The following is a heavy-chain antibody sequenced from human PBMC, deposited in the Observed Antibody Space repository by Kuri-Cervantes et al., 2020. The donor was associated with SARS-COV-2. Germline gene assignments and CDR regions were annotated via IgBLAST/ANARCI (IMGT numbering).Heavy chain of an antibody. J-gene: IGHJ5*02. D-gene: IGHD2-21*02. CDR1: GFTFSSYG. CDR3: ARVCKRGADCYDP. CDR2: ISWNSGSI. Sequence: GGSLRLSCAASGFTFSSYGMHWVRQAPGKGLEWVSGISWNSGSIGYADSVKGRLTISRENAKNSLYLQMNSLTADDTAVYFCARVCKRGADCYDPWGQGTLVTVSS. V-gene: IGHV3-48*01.